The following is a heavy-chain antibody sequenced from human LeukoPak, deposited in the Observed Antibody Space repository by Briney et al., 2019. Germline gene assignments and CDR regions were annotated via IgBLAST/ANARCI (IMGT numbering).Heavy chain of an antibody. CDR3: ARDLDSGYYRDAFDI. J-gene: IGHJ3*02. V-gene: IGHV4-59*01. CDR1: GGSISSYF. CDR2: IYYIGNT. Sequence: TSEILSLTCTVSGGSISSYFWSWIRQPPGKGLEWIGDIYYIGNTNYNPSLKSRVTISVDTSKNQFSLRLSSVTAADTAVYYCARDLDSGYYRDAFDIWGQGTMVTVSS. D-gene: IGHD3-22*01.